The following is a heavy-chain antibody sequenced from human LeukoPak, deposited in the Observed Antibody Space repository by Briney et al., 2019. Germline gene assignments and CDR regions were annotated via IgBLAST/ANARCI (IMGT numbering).Heavy chain of an antibody. Sequence: PGGSLRLSCVASGFTFTNYWMTWVRQAPGKGLEWVANIKQDGSEKYYVDSVKGRFTISRDNAKNSLYLQMNSLRAEDTAVYYCARVGDYYYDSSGYRAFDIWGQGTMVTVSS. J-gene: IGHJ3*02. V-gene: IGHV3-7*01. CDR1: GFTFTNYW. D-gene: IGHD3-22*01. CDR2: IKQDGSEK. CDR3: ARVGDYYYDSSGYRAFDI.